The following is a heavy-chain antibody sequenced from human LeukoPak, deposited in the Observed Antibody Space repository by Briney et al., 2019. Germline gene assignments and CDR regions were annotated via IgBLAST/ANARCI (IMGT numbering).Heavy chain of an antibody. J-gene: IGHJ4*02. D-gene: IGHD3-10*01. V-gene: IGHV3-33*01. CDR3: VRDSSGDSSGRPSLDY. Sequence: GGSLRLSCAASGFTFSYYGMHWVRQAPGKGLEWVANIWYDGSNKYYADSVKGRFTISRDNSKNTLNLQMNSLRADDTAVYFCVRDSSGDSSGRPSLDYWGQGTLSPSPQ. CDR2: IWYDGSNK. CDR1: GFTFSYYG.